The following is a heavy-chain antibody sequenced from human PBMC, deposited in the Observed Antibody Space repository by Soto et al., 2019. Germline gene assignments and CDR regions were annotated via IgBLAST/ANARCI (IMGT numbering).Heavy chain of an antibody. CDR3: ARGRDYSKVSW. Sequence: GSTEYNPSLKSRVIISVDTSKNQFSLKVSSVTAADTAVYYCARGRDYSKVSWWGQGTLVTVSA. J-gene: IGHJ4*02. CDR2: GST. D-gene: IGHD2-21*01. V-gene: IGHV4-59*09.